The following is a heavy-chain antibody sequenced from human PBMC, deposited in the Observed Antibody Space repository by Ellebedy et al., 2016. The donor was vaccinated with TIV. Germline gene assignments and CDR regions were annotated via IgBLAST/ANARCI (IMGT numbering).Heavy chain of an antibody. CDR1: GASISTHFYN. CDR3: ATMPTGFPNWFDP. CDR2: ISYIGLT. V-gene: IGHV4-39*07. J-gene: IGHJ5*02. Sequence: MPSETLSLTFTLPGASISTHFYNWGWIRQPPGKGLEWIGAISYIGLTYYNTSLQSRVTMSLDTSQNQFSLRVSSVTAADTAVHYCATMPTGFPNWFDPWGQGTLVTVSS. D-gene: IGHD3-9*01.